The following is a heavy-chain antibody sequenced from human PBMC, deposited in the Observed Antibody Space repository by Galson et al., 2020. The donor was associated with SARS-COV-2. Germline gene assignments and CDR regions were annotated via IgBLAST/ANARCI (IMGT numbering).Heavy chain of an antibody. CDR2: INPNSGGT. V-gene: IGHV1-2*02. J-gene: IGHJ6*02. Sequence: ASVKVSCKASGYTFTGYYMHWVRQAPGQGLEWMGWINPNSGGTNYAQKFQGRVTMTRDTSISTAYMELSRLRSDDTAVYYCASLGRGFGYYYYGMDVWGQGTTVTVSS. D-gene: IGHD3-10*01. CDR3: ASLGRGFGYYYYGMDV. CDR1: GYTFTGYY.